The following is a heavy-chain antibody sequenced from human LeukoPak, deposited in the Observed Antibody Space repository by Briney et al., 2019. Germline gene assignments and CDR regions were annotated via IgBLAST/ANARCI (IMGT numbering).Heavy chain of an antibody. CDR1: GGSISTYY. Sequence: SETLSLTCTVSGGSISTYYWTWIRQPPGKGLEWIGSIYYSGSTYYNPSLKSRVTISVDTSKNQFSLKLSSVTAADTAVYYCARVREQWLDTDYYYYYYMDVWGKGTTVTVSS. D-gene: IGHD6-19*01. CDR3: ARVREQWLDTDYYYYYYMDV. CDR2: IYYSGST. J-gene: IGHJ6*03. V-gene: IGHV4-39*07.